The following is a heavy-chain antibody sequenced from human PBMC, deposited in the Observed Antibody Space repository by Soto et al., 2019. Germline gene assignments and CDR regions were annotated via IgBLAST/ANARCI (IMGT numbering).Heavy chain of an antibody. J-gene: IGHJ5*02. D-gene: IGHD3-10*01. CDR1: GFTLSSYD. Sequence: GGSLRLSCAASGFTLSSYDMHWVRQATGKGLEWVSAIGTAGDTYYPGSVKGRFTISRENAKNSLYLQMNSLRVENTAVYYCAKTPDGSGIYLNLFDPCGQGTLVTVSS. CDR2: IGTAGDT. CDR3: AKTPDGSGIYLNLFDP. V-gene: IGHV3-13*01.